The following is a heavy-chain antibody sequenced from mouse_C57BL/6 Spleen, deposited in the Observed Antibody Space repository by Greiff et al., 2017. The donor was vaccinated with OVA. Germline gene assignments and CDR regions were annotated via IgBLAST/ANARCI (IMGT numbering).Heavy chain of an antibody. CDR3: ARAPITTGADY. J-gene: IGHJ2*01. Sequence: VQLQQSGPELVKPGASVKISCKASGYTFTDYYMNWVKQSHGKSLEWIGDINPNNGGTSYNQKFKGKATLTVDKSSSTAYMELRSLTSEDSAVYYCARAPITTGADYWGQGTTLTVSS. D-gene: IGHD1-1*01. CDR1: GYTFTDYY. CDR2: INPNNGGT. V-gene: IGHV1-26*01.